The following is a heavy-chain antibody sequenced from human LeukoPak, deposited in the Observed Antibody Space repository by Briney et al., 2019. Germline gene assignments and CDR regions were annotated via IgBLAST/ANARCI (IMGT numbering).Heavy chain of an antibody. Sequence: SETLSLTCTVSGGSFSNDGYYWSWIRQLPGKGLEWIGYIYYTGSTYYNPSLKSRLTISVDTSKNQFSLKLTSVTAADTAVYYCARVVAARYFDYWGQGTLVTVSS. V-gene: IGHV4-31*03. CDR2: IYYTGST. CDR3: ARVVAARYFDY. J-gene: IGHJ4*02. CDR1: GGSFSNDGYY. D-gene: IGHD6-6*01.